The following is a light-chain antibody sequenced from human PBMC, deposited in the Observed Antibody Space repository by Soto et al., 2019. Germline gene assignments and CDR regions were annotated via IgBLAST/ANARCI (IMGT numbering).Light chain of an antibody. CDR3: QQYGSSSYT. J-gene: IGKJ2*01. V-gene: IGKV3-20*01. CDR1: QSVSSSY. Sequence: EIVLTQSPGTLSLSPGERATLSCRASQSVSSSYLAWYQQKPGQAPRLLIYGASSRATGIPDRFSGSGSGTDFTLTISRLEPEDFAVCYCQQYGSSSYTFGQGTKVDIK. CDR2: GAS.